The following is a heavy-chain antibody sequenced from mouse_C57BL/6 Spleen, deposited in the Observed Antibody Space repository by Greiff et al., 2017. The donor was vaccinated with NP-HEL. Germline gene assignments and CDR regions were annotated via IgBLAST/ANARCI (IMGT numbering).Heavy chain of an antibody. CDR1: GFTFSDYG. D-gene: IGHD2-3*01. V-gene: IGHV5-17*01. J-gene: IGHJ4*01. CDR2: ISSGSSTI. Sequence: EVQLVESGGGLVKPGGSLKLSCAASGFTFSDYGMHWVRQAPEKGLEWVAYISSGSSTIYYADTVKGRFTISRDNAKNTLFLQMTSLRSEDTAMYYCASPAYDGYYVGVYYYAMDYWGQGTSVTVSS. CDR3: ASPAYDGYYVGVYYYAMDY.